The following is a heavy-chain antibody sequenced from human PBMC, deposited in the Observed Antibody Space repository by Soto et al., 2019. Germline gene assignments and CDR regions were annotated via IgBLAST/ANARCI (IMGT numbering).Heavy chain of an antibody. CDR1: GFTLRNYA. CDR2: IPESGAKT. V-gene: IGHV3-23*01. J-gene: IGHJ4*02. Sequence: EVQVLESGGGLVQSGGSLRLSCAASGFTLRNYAMTWVRQPPGQGLEYVSSIPESGAKTYYADSVKGRFTISRDKSKNTLYLEMNSLRDEDTAVYYCAKGVLDRGVDSWGQGTLVIVSS. D-gene: IGHD6-6*01. CDR3: AKGVLDRGVDS.